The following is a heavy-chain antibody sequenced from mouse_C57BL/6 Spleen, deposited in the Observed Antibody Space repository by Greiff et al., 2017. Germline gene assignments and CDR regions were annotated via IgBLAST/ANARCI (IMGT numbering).Heavy chain of an antibody. CDR2: ISDGGSYT. Sequence: EVQGVESGGGLVKPGGSLKLSCAASGFTFSSYAMSWVRQTPEKRLEWVATISDGGSYTYYPDNVKGRFTISRDNAKSNLYLQMSHLKSEDTAMYYCARDQRGYYAMDYWGQGTSVTVSS. V-gene: IGHV5-4*01. CDR3: ARDQRGYYAMDY. CDR1: GFTFSSYA. J-gene: IGHJ4*01.